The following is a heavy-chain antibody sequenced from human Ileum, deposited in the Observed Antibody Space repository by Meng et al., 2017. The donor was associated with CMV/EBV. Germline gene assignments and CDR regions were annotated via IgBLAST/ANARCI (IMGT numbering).Heavy chain of an antibody. V-gene: IGHV4-34*01. D-gene: IGHD3-22*01. CDR1: GGSFSKNY. CDR3: ARGWVRDRSSLHFDY. J-gene: IGHJ4*02. CDR2: INYSGTT. Sequence: HGQLRQGGAVLLKPLAPRALTWRVYGGSFSKNYWNWIRQPPGKGLEWIGEINYSGTTFYNASLKSRVSISIDRSTNQFSLKLSSVTAADAAVYYCARGWVRDRSSLHFDYWGQGTLVTVSS.